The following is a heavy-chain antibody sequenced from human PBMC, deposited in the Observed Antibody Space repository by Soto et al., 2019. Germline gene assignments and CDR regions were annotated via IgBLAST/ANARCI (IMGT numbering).Heavy chain of an antibody. D-gene: IGHD1-26*01. CDR1: GGSFSGYY. CDR2: INHSGST. CDR3: MSYYDRVDY. V-gene: IGHV4-34*01. J-gene: IGHJ4*02. Sequence: SETLSLTCAVYGGSFSGYYWSWIRQPPGKGLEWIGEINHSGSTNYNPSLKSRVTISVDTSKNQFSLKLSSVTAADTAVYYCMSYYDRVDYWGQGTLVTVSS.